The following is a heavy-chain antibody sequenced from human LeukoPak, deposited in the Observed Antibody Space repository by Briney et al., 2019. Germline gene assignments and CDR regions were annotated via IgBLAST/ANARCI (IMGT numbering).Heavy chain of an antibody. CDR2: SYYSGST. CDR1: GGSCDDYY. CDR3: ATVVTRDYFDY. Sequence: SETLSLTCAVHGGSCDDYYCSWIRQPPGKGLEWIGYSYYSGSTNYNPSLKSRVTISVDTSKNQFSLKLSSVTAADTAVYYCATVVTRDYFDYWGQGTLVTVSS. V-gene: IGHV4-59*01. D-gene: IGHD4-17*01. J-gene: IGHJ4*02.